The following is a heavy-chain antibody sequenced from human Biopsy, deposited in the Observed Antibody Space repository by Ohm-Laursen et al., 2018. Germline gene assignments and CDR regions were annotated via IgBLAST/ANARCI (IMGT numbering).Heavy chain of an antibody. J-gene: IGHJ6*02. Sequence: SLRLSCAASGFTFSIYAIHWVHQAPGQGLEHVAAINSNGGTTYYVNSVKGRFTISRDNSKNTVSLQIGSLRSEDMAVYYCARGNSENNYYFAMDVWGQGTTVTVSS. V-gene: IGHV3-64*01. CDR2: INSNGGTT. D-gene: IGHD1-26*01. CDR1: GFTFSIYA. CDR3: ARGNSENNYYFAMDV.